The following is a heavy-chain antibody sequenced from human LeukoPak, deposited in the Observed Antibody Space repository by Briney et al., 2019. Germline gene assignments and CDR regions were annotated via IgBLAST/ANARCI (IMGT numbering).Heavy chain of an antibody. V-gene: IGHV3-23*01. Sequence: GGSLRLSCAASGFTFSTSDMNWVRQAPGKGLEWVSAISGSGVSTYYADSVKGRFTISRDYSRNTLYLQMNSLRAEDTAVYYCAKEGQGAVGDAFDIWGQGTMVTVSS. CDR3: AKEGQGAVGDAFDI. CDR2: ISGSGVST. D-gene: IGHD6-19*01. J-gene: IGHJ3*02. CDR1: GFTFSTSD.